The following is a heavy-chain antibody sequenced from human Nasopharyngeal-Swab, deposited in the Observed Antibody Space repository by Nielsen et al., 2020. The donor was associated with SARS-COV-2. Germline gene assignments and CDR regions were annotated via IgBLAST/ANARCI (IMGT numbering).Heavy chain of an antibody. CDR1: GYTFNSYG. V-gene: IGHV1-3*01. CDR3: ARAAPIAAAGTVSFFDY. J-gene: IGHJ4*02. Sequence: ASVKVSCKASGYTFNSYGISWVRQAPGQRLEWMGWINAGNGNTKYSQKFQGRVTITRDTSASTAYMELSSLRSEDTAVYYCARAAPIAAAGTVSFFDYWGQGTLVTVSS. D-gene: IGHD6-13*01. CDR2: INAGNGNT.